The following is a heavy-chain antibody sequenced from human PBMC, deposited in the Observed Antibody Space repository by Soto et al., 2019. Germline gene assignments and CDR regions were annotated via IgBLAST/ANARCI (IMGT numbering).Heavy chain of an antibody. CDR1: GFTFSSYT. CDR3: ARLLVPASTFDY. J-gene: IGHJ4*02. CDR2: MSSTTSTI. V-gene: IGHV3-48*02. D-gene: IGHD2-2*01. Sequence: GGSLRLSCAASGFTFSSYTMNWVRQAPGKGLEWVSYMSSTTSTIYYADSVKGRFTISRDNAKNSLSLQMNSLRDDDTAVYYCARLLVPASTFDYWGQGTLVTV.